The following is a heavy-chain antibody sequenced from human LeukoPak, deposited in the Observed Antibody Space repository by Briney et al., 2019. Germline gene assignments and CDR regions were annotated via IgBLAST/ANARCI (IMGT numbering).Heavy chain of an antibody. CDR2: IIPILGIA. J-gene: IGHJ4*02. CDR3: ADSTYYYGSSGYYYVDY. CDR1: GGTFSSYT. Sequence: ASVTVSCKSSGGTFSSYTISGVRQAPGQGREWMGRIIPILGIANYAQKFQGSITITANKPTSKAYMHISSLRSEDTAVYYCADSTYYYGSSGYYYVDYWGQGALVTVSS. D-gene: IGHD3-22*01. V-gene: IGHV1-69*02.